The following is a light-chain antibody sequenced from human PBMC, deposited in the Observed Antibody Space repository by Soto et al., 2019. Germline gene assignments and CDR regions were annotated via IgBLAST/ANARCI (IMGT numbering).Light chain of an antibody. V-gene: IGLV3-25*03. Sequence: SCELTQPPSVSVSPGQTARITCSGDALPKQYAYWYQQKPGQAPVLVIYKDSERPSGIPERFSGSSSGTTVTLTISGVQAEDEADYYCQSADSSGTYPVVFGGGTKLTVL. CDR1: ALPKQY. J-gene: IGLJ2*01. CDR2: KDS. CDR3: QSADSSGTYPVV.